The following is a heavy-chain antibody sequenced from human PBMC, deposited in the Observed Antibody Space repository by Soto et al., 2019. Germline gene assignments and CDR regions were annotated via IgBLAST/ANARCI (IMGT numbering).Heavy chain of an antibody. CDR2: ISYDGSNK. J-gene: IGHJ5*02. CDR1: GFTFSSYG. CDR3: VKDLGAGDSSSSIGNWFDP. V-gene: IGHV3-30*18. Sequence: GGSLRLSCAASGFTFSSYGMHWVRQAPGKGLEWVAVISYDGSNKYYADSVKGRLTISRDNSKNTLYLQMNSLRAEDTAVYYCVKDLGAGDSSSSIGNWFDPWGQGTLVTVSS. D-gene: IGHD6-6*01.